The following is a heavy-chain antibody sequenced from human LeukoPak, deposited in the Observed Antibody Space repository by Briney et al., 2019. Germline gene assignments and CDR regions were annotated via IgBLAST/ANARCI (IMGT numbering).Heavy chain of an antibody. V-gene: IGHV1-2*02. CDR1: GYTFTYYY. Sequence: GASVNVSCKASGYTFTYYYVHWVRQAPGQGLEWMGCISPNSGGTHYAQNFQGRVTMTRDTSISTAYMELSRLRSDDTAVYCCARLPYDEPDYWGQGTLVTVSS. CDR3: ARLPYDEPDY. D-gene: IGHD3-3*01. CDR2: ISPNSGGT. J-gene: IGHJ4*02.